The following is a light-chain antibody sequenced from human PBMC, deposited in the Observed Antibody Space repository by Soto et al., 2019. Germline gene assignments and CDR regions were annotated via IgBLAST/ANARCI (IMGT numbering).Light chain of an antibody. CDR3: SAYTSRSTLV. CDR1: SRDIGAYNL. Sequence: QSALTQPASVSGSPGQSITISCSGTSRDIGAYNLVSWYQQPPGKAPKLLIYEVRNRPYGISNRFSGSKSGTTASLTISSLLPEDEADYYCSAYTSRSTLVFGGGTKLTVL. CDR2: EVR. V-gene: IGLV2-14*01. J-gene: IGLJ2*01.